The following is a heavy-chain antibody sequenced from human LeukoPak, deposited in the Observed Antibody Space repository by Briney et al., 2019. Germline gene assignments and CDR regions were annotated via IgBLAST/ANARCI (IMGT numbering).Heavy chain of an antibody. CDR3: ARDVAFDT. CDR2: ISYDGSNK. Sequence: GGSLRLSCAASGFTFSSYAMHWVRQAPGKGLEWVAVISYDGSNKYYADSVKGRFTISRDNSKNTLYLQMNSLRAEDTAVYYCARDVAFDTWGQGTMVTVSS. CDR1: GFTFSSYA. J-gene: IGHJ3*02. V-gene: IGHV3-30-3*01.